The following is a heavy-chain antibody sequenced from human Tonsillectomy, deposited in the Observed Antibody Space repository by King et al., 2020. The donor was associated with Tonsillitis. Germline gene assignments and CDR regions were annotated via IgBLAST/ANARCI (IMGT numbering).Heavy chain of an antibody. Sequence: VHLEESGGGVVQPGKSLRLSCAGSGFTFSYYDMHWVRQAPGKGLEWVAFISADGRNTKYIDAVKGRFTISRDNTKTNMYLQVNTWKPDDTAIYYCVLLLSIGSYSNDDWGQGTLVPVCS. V-gene: IGHV3-30*03. CDR3: VLLLSIGSYSNDD. CDR1: GFTFSYYD. J-gene: IGHJ4*02. CDR2: ISADGRNT. D-gene: IGHD2/OR15-2a*01.